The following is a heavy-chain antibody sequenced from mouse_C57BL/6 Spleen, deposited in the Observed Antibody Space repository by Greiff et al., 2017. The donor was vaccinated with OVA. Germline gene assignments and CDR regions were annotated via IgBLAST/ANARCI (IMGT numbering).Heavy chain of an antibody. V-gene: IGHV1-69*01. CDR2: IDPSDSYT. CDR3: ARSGGGSFDY. CDR1: GYTFTSYW. J-gene: IGHJ2*01. Sequence: QVQLQQPGAELVMPGASVKLSCKASGYTFTSYWMHWVKQRPGQGLEWIGEIDPSDSYTNFNQKFKGKSTLTVDKSSSTAYMQLSSLTSEDSAVYYCARSGGGSFDYWGQGTTLTVSS.